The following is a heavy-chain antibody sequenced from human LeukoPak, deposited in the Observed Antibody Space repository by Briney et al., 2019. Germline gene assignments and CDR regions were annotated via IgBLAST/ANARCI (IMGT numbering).Heavy chain of an antibody. CDR1: GFTFSSYG. Sequence: GGSLRLSCAASGFTFSSYGMHLVRQAPGKGLEWVAVISYDGSNKYYADSVKGRFTISRDNSKNTLYLQMNSLRAEDTAVYYCAKDEAAGYFAYWGQGTLVTVSS. V-gene: IGHV3-30*18. CDR3: AKDEAAGYFAY. CDR2: ISYDGSNK. J-gene: IGHJ4*02. D-gene: IGHD6-13*01.